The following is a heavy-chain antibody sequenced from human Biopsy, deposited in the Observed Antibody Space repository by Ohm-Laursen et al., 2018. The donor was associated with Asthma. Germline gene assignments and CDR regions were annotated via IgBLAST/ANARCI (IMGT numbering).Heavy chain of an antibody. CDR2: INPSGGST. J-gene: IGHJ4*02. CDR1: GYTFTSYY. D-gene: IGHD1-7*01. CDR3: ARRGITGTTLDY. Sequence: GASVNVSCKASGYTFTSYYMHWVRQAPGQGLEWMGIINPSGGSTSYAQKFQGRVTMTRDTSTSTVYMELSSLRSEDTAVYYCARRGITGTTLDYWGQGTLVTVSS. V-gene: IGHV1-46*01.